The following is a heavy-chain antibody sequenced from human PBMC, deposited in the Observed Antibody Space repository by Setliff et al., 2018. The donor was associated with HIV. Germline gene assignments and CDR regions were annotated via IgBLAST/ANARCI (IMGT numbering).Heavy chain of an antibody. D-gene: IGHD4-17*01. CDR1: GGTFNNYA. CDR2: IIPILGIA. V-gene: IGHV1-69*10. J-gene: IGHJ4*02. Sequence: ASVKVSCKTSGGTFNNYAFSWVRQAPGQGLEWMGGIIPILGIANYAQKIQGRATITADESTSTVYMELSSLRSDDSAVYYCAREPTGYGDYVYFDYWGQGTLVTSPQ. CDR3: AREPTGYGDYVYFDY.